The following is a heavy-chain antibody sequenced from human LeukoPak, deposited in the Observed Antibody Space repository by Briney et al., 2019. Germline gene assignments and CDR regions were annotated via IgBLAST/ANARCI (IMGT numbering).Heavy chain of an antibody. CDR1: GGSISSSSYY. V-gene: IGHV4-39*01. CDR3: ASFPMGSYYFDY. J-gene: IGHJ4*02. D-gene: IGHD3-10*01. CDR2: IYYSGST. Sequence: KSSETLSLTCTVSGGSISSSSYYWGWIRQPPGKGLEWIGSIYYSGSTYYNPSLKSRVTISVDTSKNQFSLKLSSVTAADTAVYYSASFPMGSYYFDYWGQGTLVTVSS.